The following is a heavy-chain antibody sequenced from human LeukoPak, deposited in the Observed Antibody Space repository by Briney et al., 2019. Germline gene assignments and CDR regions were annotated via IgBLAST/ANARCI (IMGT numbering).Heavy chain of an antibody. V-gene: IGHV1-18*01. CDR2: ISGYNGNT. D-gene: IGHD3-10*01. J-gene: IGHJ3*02. CDR3: ARGKIIMVRGVIIGGDAFDI. CDR1: GGTFSSYA. Sequence: ASVKVSCKASGGTFSSYAISWVRQAPGQGLEWMGWISGYNGNTKYAQKLQGRVTMTTDTSTSTAYMELRSLRSDDTAVYYCARGKIIMVRGVIIGGDAFDIWGQGTMVTVSS.